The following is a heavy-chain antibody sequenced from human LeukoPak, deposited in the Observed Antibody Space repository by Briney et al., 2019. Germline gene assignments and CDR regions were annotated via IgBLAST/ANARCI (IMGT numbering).Heavy chain of an antibody. Sequence: GGSLRLSCAASGFTFSSYAMSWVRQAPGKGLEWVSAISGSGGSTYYADSVKDRFTISRDNSKNTLYLQMNSLRAEDTAVYYCAKGQYYYDSSGDAFDIWGQGTMVTVSS. D-gene: IGHD3-22*01. CDR1: GFTFSSYA. CDR2: ISGSGGST. J-gene: IGHJ3*02. CDR3: AKGQYYYDSSGDAFDI. V-gene: IGHV3-23*01.